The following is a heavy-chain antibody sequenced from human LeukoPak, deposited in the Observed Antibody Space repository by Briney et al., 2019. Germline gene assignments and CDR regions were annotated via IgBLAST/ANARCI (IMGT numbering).Heavy chain of an antibody. D-gene: IGHD3-16*01. CDR3: ARDGYGNYEMGRLSFGGQYFDY. J-gene: IGHJ4*02. CDR2: INHSGST. Sequence: SETLSLTCAVYGGSFSGYYWSWIRQPPGKGLEWIGEINHSGSTNYNPSLKSRVTISVDTSKNQFSLKLSSVTAADTAVYYCARDGYGNYEMGRLSFGGQYFDYWGQGTLVTVSS. V-gene: IGHV4-34*01. CDR1: GGSFSGYY.